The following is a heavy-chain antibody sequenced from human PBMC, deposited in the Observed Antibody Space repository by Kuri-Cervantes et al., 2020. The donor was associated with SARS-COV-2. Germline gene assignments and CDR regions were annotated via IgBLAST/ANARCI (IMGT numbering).Heavy chain of an antibody. CDR2: IIPIFGTV. CDR3: ARPNRNQWLGYNWFDP. J-gene: IGHJ5*02. CDR1: GGTFSSYA. D-gene: IGHD1-14*01. Sequence: SVKVSCKASGGTFSSYAISWVRQAPGQGLEWMGGIIPIFGTVNYAQKFQGRVTITADESTSTAYMELSSLRSEDTAVYYCARPNRNQWLGYNWFDPWGQGTLVTVSS. V-gene: IGHV1-69*13.